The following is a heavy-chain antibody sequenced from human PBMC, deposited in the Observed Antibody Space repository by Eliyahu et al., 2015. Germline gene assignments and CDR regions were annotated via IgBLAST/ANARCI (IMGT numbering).Heavy chain of an antibody. V-gene: IGHV4-34*01. D-gene: IGHD6-19*01. Sequence: QVQLQQWGAGLLKPSETLSLTCAVYGGSFSGYYWSWIRQPPGKGLEWIGGIKSSGSTHYKPSLKSRVTISVDTSKNQFSLKLSSVTAADTAVYYCARGYLRRRNSGWYRPGFDAFDIWGQGTMVTVSS. CDR1: GGSFSGYY. CDR3: ARGYLRRRNSGWYRPGFDAFDI. CDR2: IKSSGST. J-gene: IGHJ3*02.